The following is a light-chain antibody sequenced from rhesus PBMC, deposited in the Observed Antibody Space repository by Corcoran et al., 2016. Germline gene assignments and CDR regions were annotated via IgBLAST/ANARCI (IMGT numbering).Light chain of an antibody. V-gene: IGKV1-74*01. CDR2: KAS. J-gene: IGKJ2*01. CDR3: QHGYATPYT. CDR1: ENVNNY. Sequence: DIQMTQSPSSLSASVGDRVTITCRASENVNNYLNWYQQKPGKAPKLLIYKASLLQSGVPSRFSGSGSGTDYTFTISSLQPEDVATYYCQHGYATPYTFGQGTKVEIK.